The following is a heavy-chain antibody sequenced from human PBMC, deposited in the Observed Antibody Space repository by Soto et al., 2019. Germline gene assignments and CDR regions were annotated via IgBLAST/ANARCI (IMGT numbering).Heavy chain of an antibody. CDR1: GGSISSGGYY. V-gene: IGHV4-31*03. J-gene: IGHJ4*02. Sequence: SETLSLTCTVSGGSISSGGYYWSWIRQHPGKGLEWIGYIFYSGSTYYNPSLKSRVTISVDTSKNQFSLKLSSVTAADTAVYYCARVDRDSSGWYLDYWGQGTLVTVSS. CDR2: IFYSGST. D-gene: IGHD6-19*01. CDR3: ARVDRDSSGWYLDY.